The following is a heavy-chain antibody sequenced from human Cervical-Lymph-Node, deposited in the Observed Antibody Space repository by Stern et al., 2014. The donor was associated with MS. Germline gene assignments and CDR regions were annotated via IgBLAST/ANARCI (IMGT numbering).Heavy chain of an antibody. CDR2: IYPEDSDT. Sequence: VQLGQSGGEVKKAGESLKISCKGSGYSFSNPWIGWVRQMPGKGLERMGVIYPEDSDTRYSPSFQGQVSISADTSISTTFLHWSSLKASDTAMYFCARPLRGINNAFDAWGQGTVVTVYS. D-gene: IGHD3-10*01. V-gene: IGHV5-51*01. CDR1: GYSFSNPW. CDR3: ARPLRGINNAFDA. J-gene: IGHJ3*01.